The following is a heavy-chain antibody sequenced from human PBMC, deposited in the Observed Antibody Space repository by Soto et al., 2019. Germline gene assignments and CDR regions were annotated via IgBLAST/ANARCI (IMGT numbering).Heavy chain of an antibody. CDR1: GFSFSDSD. CDR3: ARKHSSDATGYDYFDS. CDR2: ISSRGSPM. J-gene: IGHJ4*02. Sequence: PGGSLRLSCVGSGFSFSDSDMTWVRQAPGKGLEYVSSISSRGSPMSYGPSFRGRFTISRDNTKNSVYLQLNNLRVEDTSLYYCARKHSSDATGYDYFDSWGQGTVVTVSS. V-gene: IGHV3-21*01. D-gene: IGHD3-9*01.